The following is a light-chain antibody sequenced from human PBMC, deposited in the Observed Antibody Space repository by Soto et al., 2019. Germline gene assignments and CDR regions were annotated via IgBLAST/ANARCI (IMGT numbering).Light chain of an antibody. CDR1: QSGSSN. CDR3: QQYNYGPIT. CDR2: GAH. J-gene: IGKJ5*01. Sequence: EIVMPQSPATLSVSRGERATFSCRASQSGSSNIAWYQQKPGQAPRLHIYGAHITATGIPARFSGSGSETDFTLNVSSLRSEDSAVYYCQQYNYGPITFGQGTRLE. V-gene: IGKV3-15*01.